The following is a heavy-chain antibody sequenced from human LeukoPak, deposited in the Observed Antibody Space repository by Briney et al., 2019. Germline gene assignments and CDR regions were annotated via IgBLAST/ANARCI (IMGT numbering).Heavy chain of an antibody. CDR1: GYTFTGYY. Sequence: ASVKVSCKASGYTFTGYYMHWVRQAPGQGLEWMGWINPNSGGTNYAQKFQGRVTMTRDTSISTAYMELSRLRSDDTAVYYCARDYYDSSGYSRPGYWGQGTLVTVSS. V-gene: IGHV1-2*02. D-gene: IGHD3-22*01. CDR3: ARDYYDSSGYSRPGY. J-gene: IGHJ4*02. CDR2: INPNSGGT.